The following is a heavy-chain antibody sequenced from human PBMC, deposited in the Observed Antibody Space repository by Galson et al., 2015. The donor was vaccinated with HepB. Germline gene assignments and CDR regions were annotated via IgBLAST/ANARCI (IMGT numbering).Heavy chain of an antibody. CDR1: GYTFTSYG. D-gene: IGHD3-3*01. Sequence: SVKVSCKASGYTFTSYGISWVRQAPGQGLEWMGWISAYNGNTNYAQKLQGRVTMTTDTSTSTAYMELRSLRSDDTAVYYCARVLRFLEWLLSSEYYYYGMDVWGQGTTVTVSS. CDR3: ARVLRFLEWLLSSEYYYYGMDV. V-gene: IGHV1-18*04. CDR2: ISAYNGNT. J-gene: IGHJ6*02.